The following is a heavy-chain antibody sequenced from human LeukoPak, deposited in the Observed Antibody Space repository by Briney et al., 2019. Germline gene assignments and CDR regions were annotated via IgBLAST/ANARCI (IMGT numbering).Heavy chain of an antibody. Sequence: ASQTLSLTCTVSGGSISSGSYYWSWIRQPAGKGLEWIGRIYTSGSTNYNPSLKSRVTISVDTSKNQFSLKLSSVTAADTAVYYCARDAGWELLWGQGTLVTVSS. CDR1: GGSISSGSYY. J-gene: IGHJ4*02. D-gene: IGHD1-26*01. V-gene: IGHV4-61*02. CDR2: IYTSGST. CDR3: ARDAGWELL.